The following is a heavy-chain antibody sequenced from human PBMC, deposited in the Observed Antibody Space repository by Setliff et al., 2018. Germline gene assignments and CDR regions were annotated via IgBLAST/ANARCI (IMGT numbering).Heavy chain of an antibody. D-gene: IGHD6-6*01. Sequence: ASVKVSCKASGYTFTSYGISWVRQAPGQGLEWMGWISAYNGNTNYAQKLQGRVTMTTDTSTSTAYMQLSSLRSDDTAVYYCVREGVDRRSSTDYRYYMDVWGKGTTVTVSS. J-gene: IGHJ6*03. CDR3: VREGVDRRSSTDYRYYMDV. CDR2: ISAYNGNT. CDR1: GYTFTSYG. V-gene: IGHV1-18*01.